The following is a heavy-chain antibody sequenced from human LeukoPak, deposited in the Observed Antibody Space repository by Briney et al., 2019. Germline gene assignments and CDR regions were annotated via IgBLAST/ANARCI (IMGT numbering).Heavy chain of an antibody. D-gene: IGHD2-21*02. CDR1: GGSISSSSYY. J-gene: IGHJ5*02. CDR2: IYYSGST. Sequence: SETLSLTCTVSGGSISSSSYYWGWIRQPPGKGLEWIGSIYYSGSTYYNPSLKSRVTISVDTSKNQFSLKLSPVTAADTAVYYCARDGRKHIVVVTASGPNWFDPWGQGTLVTVSS. CDR3: ARDGRKHIVVVTASGPNWFDP. V-gene: IGHV4-39*07.